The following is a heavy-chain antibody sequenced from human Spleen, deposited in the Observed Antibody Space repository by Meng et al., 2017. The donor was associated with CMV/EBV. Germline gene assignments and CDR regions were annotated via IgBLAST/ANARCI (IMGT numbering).Heavy chain of an antibody. CDR3: ARGEGGVVTRPPFDY. CDR1: GYTFIGYY. V-gene: IGHV1-69*04. J-gene: IGHJ4*02. Sequence: SVKVSCKASGYTFIGYYIHWVRQAPGQGLEWMGRIIPILGIANSAQKFQGRVSITADKSTNTAYMELSSLRSGDTAVYYCARGEGGVVTRPPFDYWGQGTLVTVSS. CDR2: IIPILGIA. D-gene: IGHD2-21*02.